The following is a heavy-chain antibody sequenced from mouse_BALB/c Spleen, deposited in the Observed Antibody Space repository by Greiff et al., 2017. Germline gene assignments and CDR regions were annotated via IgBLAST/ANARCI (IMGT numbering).Heavy chain of an antibody. CDR2: IDPANGNT. V-gene: IGHV14-3*02. Sequence: EVQLQQSGAELVKPGASVKLSCTASGFNIKDTYMHWVKQRPEQGLEWIGRIDPANGNTKYDQKFKGKATITADTSSNTAYLQLSSLTTEDTAVYYCSRGVGNYDYSMAYWGQGTSVTVSA. D-gene: IGHD2-1*01. CDR1: GFNIKDTY. J-gene: IGHJ4*01. CDR3: SRGVGNYDYSMAY.